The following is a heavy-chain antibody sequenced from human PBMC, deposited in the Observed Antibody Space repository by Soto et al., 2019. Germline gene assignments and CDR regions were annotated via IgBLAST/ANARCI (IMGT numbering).Heavy chain of an antibody. CDR1: GFTFSRFW. J-gene: IGHJ4*02. D-gene: IGHD5-12*01. Sequence: PGGSLRLSCAASGFTFSRFWMSWVRQAPGKGLEWVANIKEDGSEKKYVDSVKGRFTISRDNAENSLYLQINSLRADDTAVYYSARVGATADKEYWGQGTLVTVSS. CDR3: ARVGATADKEY. V-gene: IGHV3-7*05. CDR2: IKEDGSEK.